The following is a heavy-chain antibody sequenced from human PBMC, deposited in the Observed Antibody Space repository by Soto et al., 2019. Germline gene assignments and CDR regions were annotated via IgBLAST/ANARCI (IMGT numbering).Heavy chain of an antibody. CDR1: GYTFTGYY. CDR3: ARMPIFWSGYYRGGDYYYGMDV. V-gene: IGHV1-2*02. Sequence: ASVKVSCKASGYTFTGYYMHCVRQAPGQGLEWMGWINPNSGGTNYAQKFQGRVTMTRDTSISTAYMELSRLRSDDTAVYYCARMPIFWSGYYRGGDYYYGMDVWGQGTTVTVSS. CDR2: INPNSGGT. J-gene: IGHJ6*02. D-gene: IGHD3-3*01.